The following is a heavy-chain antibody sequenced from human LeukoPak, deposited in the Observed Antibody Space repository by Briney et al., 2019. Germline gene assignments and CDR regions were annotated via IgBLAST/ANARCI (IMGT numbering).Heavy chain of an antibody. CDR3: ATDSEGAVIFDY. D-gene: IGHD1-26*01. J-gene: IGHJ4*02. CDR2: FDPEDGET. V-gene: IGHV1-24*01. Sequence: ASVKVSCKVSGYTLTELSMHWVRQAPGKGLEWMGGFDPEDGETIYAQKFQGRVTMTEDTSTDTAYMELSSLRSEDTAVYYCATDSEGAVIFDYWGQGTLVTVSS. CDR1: GYTLTELS.